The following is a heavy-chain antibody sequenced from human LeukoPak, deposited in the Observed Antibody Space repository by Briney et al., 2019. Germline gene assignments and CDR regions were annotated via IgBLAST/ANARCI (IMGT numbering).Heavy chain of an antibody. CDR1: GGSFSGYY. Sequence: SETLSLTCAVYGGSFSGYYWSWIRQPPGKGLEWIGEINHSGSTNYNPSLKSRVTISVDTSKNQFSLKLSSVTAADTAVYYCARVDQAAAGIVWFDPWGQGTLVTVSS. V-gene: IGHV4-34*01. J-gene: IGHJ5*02. D-gene: IGHD6-13*01. CDR2: INHSGST. CDR3: ARVDQAAAGIVWFDP.